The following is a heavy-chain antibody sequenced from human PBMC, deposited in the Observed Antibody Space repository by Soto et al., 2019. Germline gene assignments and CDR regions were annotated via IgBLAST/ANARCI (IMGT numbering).Heavy chain of an antibody. J-gene: IGHJ4*02. CDR1: GYTFTVYY. CDR3: ARDLAKGGGSAGFES. Sequence: GASVNLTCKASGYTFTVYYMHCVRQAPGQGLEWMGWINPKSGGTMYPQKFQGRVTMTWDTSISTAYVALTRLRSDDTAVYYCARDLAKGGGSAGFESWGKSKFVTVSA. D-gene: IGHD1-26*01. V-gene: IGHV1-2*02. CDR2: INPKSGGT.